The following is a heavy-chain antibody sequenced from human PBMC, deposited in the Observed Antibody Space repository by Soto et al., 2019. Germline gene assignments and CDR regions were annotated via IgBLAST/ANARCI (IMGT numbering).Heavy chain of an antibody. CDR2: ISGSGGST. CDR3: AQGRPIVVVTAQFFDF. D-gene: IGHD2-21*02. J-gene: IGHJ4*02. V-gene: IGHV3-23*01. CDR1: GFTFSSYA. Sequence: PGGSLRLSCAASGFTFSSYAMSWVRQAPGKGLEWVSAISGSGGSTYYADSVKGRFTISRDNSKNTLYLQMNSLRAEDTAVYYSAQGRPIVVVTAQFFDFWGQGILVIVS.